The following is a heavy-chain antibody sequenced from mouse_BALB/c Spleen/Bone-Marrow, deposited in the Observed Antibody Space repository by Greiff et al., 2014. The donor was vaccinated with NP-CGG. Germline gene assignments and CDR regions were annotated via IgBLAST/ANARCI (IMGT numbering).Heavy chain of an antibody. J-gene: IGHJ1*01. D-gene: IGHD1-1*01. V-gene: IGHV7-3*02. CDR1: GFTFTDYY. CDR3: ARDRNYDIQWYFDV. CDR2: IRNKANGSTT. Sequence: EVKVEESGGGLVQPGGSLRLSCATSGFTFTDYYMSWVRQPPGKALEWLGFIRNKANGSTTEYSASVKVRFTISRDNSQSILYLQRNILRTEDSATYYCARDRNYDIQWYFDVWGAGTTVTVSS.